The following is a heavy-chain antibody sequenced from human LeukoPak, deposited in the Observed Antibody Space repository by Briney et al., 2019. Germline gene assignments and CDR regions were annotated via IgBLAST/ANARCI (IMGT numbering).Heavy chain of an antibody. J-gene: IGHJ4*02. CDR2: MYYSGST. CDR1: GGSISSSTSC. Sequence: PSETLSLTCTVSGGSISSSTSCWSWVRQPPGKGLEWIGCMYYSGSTYYGSSLKGRVTISLDTPKNQFSLRLNSVTASDTAVYYCVRETIAATGTSVFFDYWGQGTLVTVSS. CDR3: VRETIAATGTSVFFDY. V-gene: IGHV4-39*02. D-gene: IGHD6-13*01.